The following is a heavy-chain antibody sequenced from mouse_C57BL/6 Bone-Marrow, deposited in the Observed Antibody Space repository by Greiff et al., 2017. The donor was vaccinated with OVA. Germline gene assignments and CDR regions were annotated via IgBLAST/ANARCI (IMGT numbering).Heavy chain of an antibody. CDR2: IPPTSGST. Sequence: QVQLQQPGAELVQPGASVKLSCKASGSTFTSYWMHWVKQRPGQGLEWIGMIPPTSGSTNYNEKFKSKATLTVDKSSSTAYMQLSSLTSEDSAVYYCSRWLCYYFYDWGQGTTLTVAS. V-gene: IGHV1-64*01. CDR3: SRWLCYYFYD. J-gene: IGHJ2*01. D-gene: IGHD3-3*01. CDR1: GSTFTSYW.